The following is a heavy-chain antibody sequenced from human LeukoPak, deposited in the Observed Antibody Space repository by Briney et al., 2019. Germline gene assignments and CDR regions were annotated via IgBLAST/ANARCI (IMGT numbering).Heavy chain of an antibody. CDR1: GFTFSSYS. CDR2: ISFSSSTI. J-gene: IGHJ6*02. CDR3: VSPYRTYGMDV. V-gene: IGHV3-48*01. Sequence: GGSLRLSCAASGFTFSSYSMNWVRQAPGKGLQWVSYISFSSSTIYYADSVKGRFTISRDNAKNSLYLQMNSLRAEDTAVYYCVSPYRTYGMDVWGQGTTVTVSS. D-gene: IGHD3-16*02.